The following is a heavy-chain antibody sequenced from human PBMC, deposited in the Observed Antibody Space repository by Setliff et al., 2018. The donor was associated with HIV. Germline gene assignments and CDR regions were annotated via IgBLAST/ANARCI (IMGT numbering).Heavy chain of an antibody. D-gene: IGHD1-26*01. CDR3: AKHSEGQWYRDYYYMDV. CDR2: ISTSSTYT. CDR1: GFTFSSYW. Sequence: SLRLSCEASGFTFSSYWMSWVRQAPGKGLEWVSSISTSSTYTYYADSVKGRFTISRDNSKNTLYLQMNSLRAEDTAVYYCAKHSEGQWYRDYYYMDVWGKGTTVTVSS. V-gene: IGHV3-21*04. J-gene: IGHJ6*03.